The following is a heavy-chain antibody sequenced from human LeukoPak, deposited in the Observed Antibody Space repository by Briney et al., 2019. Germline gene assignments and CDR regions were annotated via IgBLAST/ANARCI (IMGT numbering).Heavy chain of an antibody. Sequence: AAVKDSCKASRYTLTSYVMHLVRQAPGQRLEGVGGINAINGNKKYAQKFQGRVTITRDTSASTPYLQMNSLRSDDTAVYYCARDLEGLTPPLFDYWGQGTLVTVSS. J-gene: IGHJ4*02. V-gene: IGHV1-3*01. CDR3: ARDLEGLTPPLFDY. CDR2: INAINGNK. D-gene: IGHD3-3*01. CDR1: RYTLTSYV.